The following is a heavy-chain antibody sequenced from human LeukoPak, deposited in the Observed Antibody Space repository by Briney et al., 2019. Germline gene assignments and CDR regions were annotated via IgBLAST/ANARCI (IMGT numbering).Heavy chain of an antibody. Sequence: GESLKISCKGSGYTFTNYWIGWVRQMPGIGLEWMGIIYPGDSDIIYSPSFQGQVTISADKSISTAFLQWSSLKASDTAMYYCARQGGWGGGYTDLDAFDIWGQGTMVTVSS. CDR1: GYTFTNYW. V-gene: IGHV5-51*01. CDR2: IYPGDSDI. D-gene: IGHD5-12*01. CDR3: ARQGGWGGGYTDLDAFDI. J-gene: IGHJ3*02.